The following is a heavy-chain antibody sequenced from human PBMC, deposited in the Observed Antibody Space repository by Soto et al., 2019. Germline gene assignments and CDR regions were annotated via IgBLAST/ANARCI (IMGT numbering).Heavy chain of an antibody. Sequence: LRLSCTASGFNLRDQALSWVRQAPGGGLEWVSGISGMEDRTNYADFVKGRFFISKDRAKNTLNLQMNGLRDDDTAVYYCAKTYTGGWGQGTQVTVSS. V-gene: IGHV3-23*01. J-gene: IGHJ4*02. CDR2: ISGMEDRT. CDR1: GFNLRDQA. D-gene: IGHD3-10*01. CDR3: AKTYTGG.